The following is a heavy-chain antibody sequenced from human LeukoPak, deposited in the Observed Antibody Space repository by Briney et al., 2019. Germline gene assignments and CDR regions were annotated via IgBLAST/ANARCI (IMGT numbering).Heavy chain of an antibody. Sequence: GGSLRLSCAASGFTFSSCSMNWVRQAPGKGLEWVSSISSSSSYIYYADSVKGRFTISRDNAKNSLYLQMNSLRAEDTAVYYCARDGSLLSSSWYVWAYWGQGTLVTVSS. CDR2: ISSSSSYI. CDR3: ARDGSLLSSSWYVWAY. J-gene: IGHJ4*02. V-gene: IGHV3-21*01. CDR1: GFTFSSCS. D-gene: IGHD6-13*01.